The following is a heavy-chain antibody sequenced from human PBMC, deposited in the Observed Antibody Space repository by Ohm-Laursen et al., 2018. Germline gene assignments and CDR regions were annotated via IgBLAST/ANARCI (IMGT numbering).Heavy chain of an antibody. Sequence: GSLRLSCAASGYIFSDYWMSWVRQVPGKGLEWVANIKQDGNEKDYVDSVKGRFTISRDNAKNSLYLQMNSLRAEDTAVYYCARDRGPRGYGPYFFDYWGRGTLVTVS. J-gene: IGHJ4*02. D-gene: IGHD5-18*01. CDR2: IKQDGNEK. V-gene: IGHV3-7*01. CDR1: GYIFSDYW. CDR3: ARDRGPRGYGPYFFDY.